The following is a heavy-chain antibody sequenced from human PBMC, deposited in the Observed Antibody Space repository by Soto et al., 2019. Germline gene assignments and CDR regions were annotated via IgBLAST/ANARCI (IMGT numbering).Heavy chain of an antibody. V-gene: IGHV3-21*01. Sequence: EVQLVESGGGLVKPGGSLRLSCAASGFTFNSYSMNWVRQAPGKGLEWVSSISSSSSYIYYADSVKGRFTISRDNAKNSLYLQMNSLRAEDTAVYYCARDQIGYCSSTSCYRSYYYYYGMDVWGQGTTVTVSS. CDR3: ARDQIGYCSSTSCYRSYYYYYGMDV. CDR1: GFTFNSYS. D-gene: IGHD2-2*01. J-gene: IGHJ6*02. CDR2: ISSSSSYI.